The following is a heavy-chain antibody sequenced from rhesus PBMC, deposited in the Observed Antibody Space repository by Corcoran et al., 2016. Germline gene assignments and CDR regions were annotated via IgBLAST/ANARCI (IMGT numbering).Heavy chain of an antibody. CDR3: ARGGAGTTGAFDF. CDR2: IDPEDGEA. J-gene: IGHJ3*01. Sequence: EVQLVQSGAEVKKPGATVKISCKASGYTFTDPYLNWVRQAPGQGLEWMGGIDPEDGEADSAQKFQDRVTITADMSTDTAYMELSSLRSEDTAVYHCARGGAGTTGAFDFWGQGLRVTVSS. V-gene: IGHV1-111*02. CDR1: GYTFTDPY. D-gene: IGHD1-14*01.